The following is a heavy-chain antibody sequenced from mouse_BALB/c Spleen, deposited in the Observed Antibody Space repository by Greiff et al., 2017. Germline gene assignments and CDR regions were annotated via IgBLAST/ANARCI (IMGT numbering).Heavy chain of an antibody. D-gene: IGHD2-14*01. V-gene: IGHV7-3*02. CDR1: GFTFTDYY. CDR3: ARDRYDDPFAY. Sequence: EVHLVESGGGLVQPGGSLRLSCETSGFTFTDYYMSWVRQPPGKALEWLGFIRNKANGYTTEYSASVKGRFTISRDNSQSILYLQMNTLRAEDSATYYCARDRYDDPFAYWGQGTLVTVSA. J-gene: IGHJ3*01. CDR2: IRNKANGYTT.